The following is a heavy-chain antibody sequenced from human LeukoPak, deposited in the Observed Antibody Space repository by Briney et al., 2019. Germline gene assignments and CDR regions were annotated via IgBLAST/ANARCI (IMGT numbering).Heavy chain of an antibody. Sequence: GGSLRLSCAASGFTFSSYGMHWVRQAPGKGLERVAFIRYDGSNKYYADSVKGRFTISRDNSKNTLYLQMDSLRAEDTAVYYCAKDAGSIAARRGEADYYYYYMDVWGKGTTVTVSS. CDR3: AKDAGSIAARRGEADYYYYYMDV. D-gene: IGHD6-6*01. J-gene: IGHJ6*03. V-gene: IGHV3-30*02. CDR1: GFTFSSYG. CDR2: IRYDGSNK.